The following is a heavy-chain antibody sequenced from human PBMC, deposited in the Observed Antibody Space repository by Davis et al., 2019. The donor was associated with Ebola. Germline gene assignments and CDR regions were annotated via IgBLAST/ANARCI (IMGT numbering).Heavy chain of an antibody. D-gene: IGHD3-22*01. CDR2: INPSGGST. J-gene: IGHJ4*02. V-gene: IGHV1-46*01. CDR3: ARASLTYYYDSSGYYEPFDY. CDR1: GYTFTSYD. Sequence: ASVKVSCKASGYTFTSYDINWVRQAPGQGLEWMGIINPSGGSTSYAQKFQGRVTMTRDTSTSTVYMELSSLRSEDTAVYYCARASLTYYYDSSGYYEPFDYWGQGTLVTVSS.